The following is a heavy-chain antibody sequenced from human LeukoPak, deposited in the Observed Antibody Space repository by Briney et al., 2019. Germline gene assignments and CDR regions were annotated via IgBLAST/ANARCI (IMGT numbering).Heavy chain of an antibody. CDR2: ISWNSGSI. V-gene: IGHV3-9*01. CDR1: GFTFDDYA. J-gene: IGHJ4*02. CDR3: AKVAELGYGGPFDY. Sequence: GGSLRLSCAASGFTFDDYAMHWVRQAPGKGLEWVSGISWNSGSIGYADSVKGRFTISRESAKNSLYLQMNSLRAEDRALYYCAKVAELGYGGPFDYWGQATLVTVPS. D-gene: IGHD1-26*01.